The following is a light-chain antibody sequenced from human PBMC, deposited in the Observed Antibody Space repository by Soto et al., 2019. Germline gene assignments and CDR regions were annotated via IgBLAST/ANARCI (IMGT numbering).Light chain of an antibody. Sequence: DIVMTQSPDSLAVSLGERATINCKSSQRVLYSSNNKNYLAWYQQKPGPPPKLLIYWASTRESGVPYRFSGSGSGPDFTLTISSLQDEDVAVYDCQQYYSTPFTFGPGTKVDIK. J-gene: IGKJ3*01. CDR3: QQYYSTPFT. CDR2: WAS. V-gene: IGKV4-1*01. CDR1: QRVLYSSNNKNY.